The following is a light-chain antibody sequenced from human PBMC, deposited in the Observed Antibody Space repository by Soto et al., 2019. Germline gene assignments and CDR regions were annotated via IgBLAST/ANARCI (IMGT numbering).Light chain of an antibody. Sequence: DIQMTQSPPTLSESVGDRVTITCRASQSISSWLAWYQQKPGKAPKLLIYKASSLESGVPSRFSGSGSGTEFTLTISSLQPDDFATYYCQQYNSQYTFGQGTKVDIK. CDR3: QQYNSQYT. V-gene: IGKV1-5*03. CDR1: QSISSW. CDR2: KAS. J-gene: IGKJ2*01.